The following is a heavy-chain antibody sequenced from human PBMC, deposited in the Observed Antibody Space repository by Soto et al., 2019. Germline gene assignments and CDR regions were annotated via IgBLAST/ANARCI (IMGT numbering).Heavy chain of an antibody. V-gene: IGHV3-30*18. D-gene: IGHD2-8*01. CDR2: ISYDGGEK. Sequence: QVQLVESGGGVVQPGRSLRLSCAASGFNFSTYGVHWVRQAPGKGLEWVGVISYDGGEKYYADSVKGRFTISRDNSKDTLYLQMNCLRPEDTAVYYCANDVMGSPDYWGQGTLVTVSS. CDR1: GFNFSTYG. J-gene: IGHJ4*02. CDR3: ANDVMGSPDY.